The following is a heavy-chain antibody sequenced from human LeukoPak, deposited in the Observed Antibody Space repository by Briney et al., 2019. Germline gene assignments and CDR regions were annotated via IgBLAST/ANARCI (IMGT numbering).Heavy chain of an antibody. J-gene: IGHJ4*02. Sequence: GGSLRLSCAASGFTFSSYWMHWVRQAPGKGLVWVARINSDGSGTIYADSVQGRFTISRDNAKNTLYLQMSSLRAEDTAVYYCACDRDYYDSSGYYNYWGQGTLVTSSS. CDR1: GFTFSSYW. V-gene: IGHV3-74*01. D-gene: IGHD3-22*01. CDR3: ACDRDYYDSSGYYNY. CDR2: INSDGSGT.